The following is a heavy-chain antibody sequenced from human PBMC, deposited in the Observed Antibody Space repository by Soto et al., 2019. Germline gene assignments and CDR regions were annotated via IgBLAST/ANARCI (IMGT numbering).Heavy chain of an antibody. Sequence: QVQLVQPGTEVRKPGASVKVSCEPSGDTFTNFDLNWVRQASGQGLEWIGWMRADSGGSGHARKFQGRVTLTRDTSRSTAYMELSSLRAEDTAVYYCARYIYGQGFKAWGQGTLVFVSS. CDR3: ARYIYGQGFKA. CDR2: MRADSGGS. J-gene: IGHJ5*02. V-gene: IGHV1-8*01. CDR1: GDTFTNFD. D-gene: IGHD4-17*01.